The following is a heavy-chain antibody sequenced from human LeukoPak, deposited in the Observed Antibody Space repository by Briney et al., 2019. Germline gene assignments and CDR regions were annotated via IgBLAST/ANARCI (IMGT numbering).Heavy chain of an antibody. D-gene: IGHD3-16*01. J-gene: IGHJ4*02. V-gene: IGHV3-30*02. CDR2: IRYDGSKK. Sequence: GGSLRLSCAASGFTFSSYGMHWVRQAPGKGLEWVAFIRYDGSKKYFADSVKGRFTISRDNSKNTLYLQMNTLRAEDTAVYYCAKGDLYVGFDYWGQGTLATVSS. CDR3: AKGDLYVGFDY. CDR1: GFTFSSYG.